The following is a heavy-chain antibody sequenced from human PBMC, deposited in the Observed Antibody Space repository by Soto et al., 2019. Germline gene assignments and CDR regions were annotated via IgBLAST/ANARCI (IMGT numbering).Heavy chain of an antibody. CDR2: IYYSGST. D-gene: IGHD3-10*01. V-gene: IGHV4-59*01. J-gene: IGHJ4*02. CDR1: GGSISSYY. CDR3: ARVDGSGTFSFQDY. Sequence: SETLSLTCTVSGGSISSYYWSWIRQPPGKGLEWIGYIYYSGSTNYNPSLGSRLTILLDTSKNQFSLKLTSVSAADTAVYYCARVDGSGTFSFQDYWGQGALVTVSS.